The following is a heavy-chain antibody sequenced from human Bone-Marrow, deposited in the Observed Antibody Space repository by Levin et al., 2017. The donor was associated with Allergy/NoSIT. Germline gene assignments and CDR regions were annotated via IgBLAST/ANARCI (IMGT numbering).Heavy chain of an antibody. Sequence: SGGSLRLSCAASDFTLNNAWMSWVRQTPGKGLEWLGHIRRKTEGGTTKYAAPVKGRFTISRDDSKNTMYLEMKSLQTEDTAVYYCAAEDWYRLYYWGQRTLVSVSS. CDR2: IRRKTEGGTT. CDR3: AAEDWYRLYY. CDR1: DFTLNNAW. V-gene: IGHV3-15*01. J-gene: IGHJ4*02. D-gene: IGHD3/OR15-3a*01.